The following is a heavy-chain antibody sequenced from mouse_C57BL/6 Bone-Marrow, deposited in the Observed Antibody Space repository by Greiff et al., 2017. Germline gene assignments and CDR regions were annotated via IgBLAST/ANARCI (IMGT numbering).Heavy chain of an antibody. CDR1: GYTFTSYD. D-gene: IGHD1-1*01. J-gene: IGHJ1*03. CDR3: ARDYGSNYWYFDV. CDR2: IYPRDGST. Sequence: QVQLQQSGPELVKPGASVKLSCKASGYTFTSYDINWVKQTPGQGLEWIGWIYPRDGSTKYNEKFKGQATLTVDTSASTAYMELLSLTSEDSAVYFCARDYGSNYWYFDVWGKGTTVTVSS. V-gene: IGHV1-85*01.